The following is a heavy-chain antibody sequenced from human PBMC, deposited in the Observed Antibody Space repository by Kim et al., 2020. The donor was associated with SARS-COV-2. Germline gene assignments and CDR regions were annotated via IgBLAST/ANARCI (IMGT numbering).Heavy chain of an antibody. CDR2: INAGNGNT. J-gene: IGHJ4*02. CDR3: AREGVEMATIPWEVEGEFDY. D-gene: IGHD5-12*01. V-gene: IGHV1-3*01. CDR1: GYTFTSYA. Sequence: ASVKVSCKASGYTFTSYAMHWVRQAPGQRLEWMGWINAGNGNTKYSQKFQGRVTITRDTSASTAYMELSSLRSEDTAVYYCAREGVEMATIPWEVEGEFDYWGQGTLVTVSS.